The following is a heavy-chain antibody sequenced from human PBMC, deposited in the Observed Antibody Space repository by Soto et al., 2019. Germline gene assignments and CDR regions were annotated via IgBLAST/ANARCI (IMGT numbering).Heavy chain of an antibody. CDR2: IRSKANSYAT. V-gene: IGHV3-73*02. J-gene: IGHJ5*02. Sequence: EVQLVESGGGLVQPGGSLKLSCAASGFTFSGSAMHWVRQASGKGLEWVGRIRSKANSYATAYAASVKGRFTISRDDSKNTAYLQMNSLKTEDTAVYYCTRHPDPYNWNLDPWGQGTLVTVSS. CDR1: GFTFSGSA. CDR3: TRHPDPYNWNLDP. D-gene: IGHD1-20*01.